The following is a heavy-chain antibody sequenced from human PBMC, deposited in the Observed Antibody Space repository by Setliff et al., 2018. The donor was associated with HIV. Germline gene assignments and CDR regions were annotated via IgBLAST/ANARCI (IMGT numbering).Heavy chain of an antibody. Sequence: SETLSLTCTVSGGSISGHYWNWIRQPAGGGLEWIGRMHTSGSTSYSPSLKSRVTISVDTSKNQFSLKLSSVTAADTAVYYCARSSSSWSGWFDPWGQGTLVTVSS. J-gene: IGHJ5*02. CDR2: MHTSGST. CDR3: ARSSSSWSGWFDP. D-gene: IGHD6-13*01. CDR1: GGSISGHY. V-gene: IGHV4-4*07.